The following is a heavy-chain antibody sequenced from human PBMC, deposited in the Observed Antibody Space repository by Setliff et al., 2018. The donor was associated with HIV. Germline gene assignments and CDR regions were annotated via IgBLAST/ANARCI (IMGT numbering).Heavy chain of an antibody. Sequence: PSETLSLTCTVSGDSISSYYWSWIRQPPGKELEWNGYIYSTGDSNYNPSLKSRVTMAVDTSKNQFSLKLTSVTAADTAVYYCARYRRPPYYLDYWGQGTLVTVSS. V-gene: IGHV4-4*09. CDR3: ARYRRPPYYLDY. CDR2: IYSTGDS. CDR1: GDSISSYY. D-gene: IGHD3-16*02. J-gene: IGHJ4*02.